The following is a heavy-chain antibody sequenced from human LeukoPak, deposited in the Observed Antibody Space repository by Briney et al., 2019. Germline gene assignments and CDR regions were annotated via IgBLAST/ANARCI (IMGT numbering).Heavy chain of an antibody. D-gene: IGHD3-10*01. V-gene: IGHV1-3*01. CDR3: ARDQVTMVRGVISRYYYYGMDV. J-gene: IGHJ6*02. Sequence: ASVKVSCKASGYTFTSYAMHWVRQAPGQRLEWMGWINAGNGNTKYSQKFQGRVTITRDTSASTAYMELSSLRSEDTAVYYCARDQVTMVRGVISRYYYYGMDVWGQGTTDTVSS. CDR2: INAGNGNT. CDR1: GYTFTSYA.